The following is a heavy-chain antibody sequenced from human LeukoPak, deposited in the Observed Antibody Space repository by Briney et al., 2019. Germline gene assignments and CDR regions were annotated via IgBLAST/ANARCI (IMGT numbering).Heavy chain of an antibody. J-gene: IGHJ4*02. CDR1: GFTFSSFW. CDR3: ARGAMGGGDYDY. Sequence: GGSLRLSCAASGFTFSSFWMTWVRQAPGKGLEWVANIKEDGSQKHYVDSVKGRFTISRDNAKNSLYLQMNSLRARDTSVHYCARGAMGGGDYDYWGQGTLVTVSS. V-gene: IGHV3-7*01. CDR2: IKEDGSQK. D-gene: IGHD3-16*01.